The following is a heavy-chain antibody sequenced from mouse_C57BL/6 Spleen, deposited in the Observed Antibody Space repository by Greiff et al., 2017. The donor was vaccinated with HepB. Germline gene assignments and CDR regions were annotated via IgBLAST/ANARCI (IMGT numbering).Heavy chain of an antibody. D-gene: IGHD2-4*01. V-gene: IGHV5-9-1*02. CDR1: GFTFSSYA. Sequence: EVMLVESGEGLVKPGGSLKLSCAASGFTFSSYAMSWVRQTPEKRLEWVAYISSGGDYIYYADTVKGRFTISRDNARNTLYLQMSSLKSEDTAMYYCTRGDYDVWYFDVWGTGTTVTVSS. CDR3: TRGDYDVWYFDV. J-gene: IGHJ1*03. CDR2: ISSGGDYI.